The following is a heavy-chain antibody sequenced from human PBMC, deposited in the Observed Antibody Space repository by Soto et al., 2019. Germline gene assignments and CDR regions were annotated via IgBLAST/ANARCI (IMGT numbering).Heavy chain of an antibody. D-gene: IGHD3-3*01. CDR2: IYYSGST. Sequence: SETLSLTCTVSGGSISSYYWSWIRQPPGKGLEWIGYIYYSGSTNYNPSLKSRVTISVDTSKNQFSLKLSSVTAADTAVYYCARLVRSGITIFGVAPNWFDPWGQGTLVTVSS. CDR3: ARLVRSGITIFGVAPNWFDP. CDR1: GGSISSYY. V-gene: IGHV4-59*08. J-gene: IGHJ5*02.